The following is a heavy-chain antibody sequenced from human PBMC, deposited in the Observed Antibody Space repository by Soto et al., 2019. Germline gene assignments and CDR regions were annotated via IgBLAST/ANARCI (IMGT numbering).Heavy chain of an antibody. CDR1: GGTFSSYA. D-gene: IGHD2-2*01. CDR2: IIPIFGTA. J-gene: IGHJ4*02. CDR3: ARLHGIVLVPAAGDDVGH. V-gene: IGHV1-69*12. Sequence: QVQLVQSGAEVKKPGSSVKVSCKASGGTFSSYAISWVRQAPGQGLEWMGGIIPIFGTANCAQKFQGRVTITADESTSTAYMELSSLRSEDTAVYYCARLHGIVLVPAAGDDVGHWGQGTLVTVSS.